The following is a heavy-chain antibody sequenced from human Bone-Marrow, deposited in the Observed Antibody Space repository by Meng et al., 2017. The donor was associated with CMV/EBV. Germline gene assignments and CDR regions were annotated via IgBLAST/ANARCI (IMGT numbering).Heavy chain of an antibody. CDR3: ARDRWGSGSYEEGEFDY. CDR1: GGSISSSSYY. CDR2: IYYSGST. D-gene: IGHD1-26*01. Sequence: SETLSLTCTVSGGSISSSSYYWGWIRQPPGKGLEWIGSIYYSGSTYYNPSLKSRVTISVDTSKNQFSLKLSSVTAADTAVYYCARDRWGSGSYEEGEFDYWGQGTLVTVSS. J-gene: IGHJ4*02. V-gene: IGHV4-39*07.